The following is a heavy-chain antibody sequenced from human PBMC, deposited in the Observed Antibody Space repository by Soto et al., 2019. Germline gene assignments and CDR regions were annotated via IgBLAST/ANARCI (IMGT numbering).Heavy chain of an antibody. V-gene: IGHV3-74*01. CDR2: IITDGSNT. J-gene: IGHJ6*04. CDR1: GLTFSSYW. CDR3: ARGGRGSSAYYYGMDV. D-gene: IGHD3-10*01. Sequence: GGSLRLSCAASGLTFSSYWMHWVRQAPGTGLVWVSRIITDGSNTNYADSVKGRFTISRDNAKNTLYLQMNSVRAEDTAIYYCARGGRGSSAYYYGMDVWGKGTTVTVSS.